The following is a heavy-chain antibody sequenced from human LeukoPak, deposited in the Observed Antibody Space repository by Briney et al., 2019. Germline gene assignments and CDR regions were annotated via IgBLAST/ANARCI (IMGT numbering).Heavy chain of an antibody. CDR2: IRYDVSNK. Sequence: RRSLRLSCAASGFTFSSYGMHWVRHAPGKGLEWVAFIRYDVSNKYYADSVKGRFTISRDNSKNTLSLQMNSLRAEDTAVYYCAKDDLVGPTHGYFDYWGQGTLVTVSS. CDR3: AKDDLVGPTHGYFDY. D-gene: IGHD5-12*01. J-gene: IGHJ4*02. CDR1: GFTFSSYG. V-gene: IGHV3-30*02.